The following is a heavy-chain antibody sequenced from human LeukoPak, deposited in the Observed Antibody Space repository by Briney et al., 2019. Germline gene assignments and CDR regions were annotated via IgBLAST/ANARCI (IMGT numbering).Heavy chain of an antibody. CDR3: ATNGPDCGGDCYRAFDI. Sequence: GASVKVSCKVSGYTLTELSMHWVRQAPGKGLEWMGGFDPEDGETIYAQKFQGRVTMTEDTPTDTAYMELSSLRSEDTAVYYCATNGPDCGGDCYRAFDIWGQGTMVTVSS. J-gene: IGHJ3*02. CDR1: GYTLTELS. CDR2: FDPEDGET. D-gene: IGHD2-21*02. V-gene: IGHV1-24*01.